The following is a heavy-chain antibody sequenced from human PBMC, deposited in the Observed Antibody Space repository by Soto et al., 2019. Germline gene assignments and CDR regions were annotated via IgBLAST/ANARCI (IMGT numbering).Heavy chain of an antibody. D-gene: IGHD4-17*01. Sequence: PGGSLRLSCAASGFTFSSYAMSWVRQAPGKGLEWVSGITGSGDNRYYADSVKGRFTISRDNSKNTLYLQMNSLRVEDTAVFYCAKDYGNFWDPLDYWGRGTLVTVSS. CDR3: AKDYGNFWDPLDY. V-gene: IGHV3-23*01. CDR1: GFTFSSYA. J-gene: IGHJ4*02. CDR2: ITGSGDNR.